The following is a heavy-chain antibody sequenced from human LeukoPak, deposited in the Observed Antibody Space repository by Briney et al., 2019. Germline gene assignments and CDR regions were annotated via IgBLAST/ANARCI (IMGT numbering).Heavy chain of an antibody. V-gene: IGHV4-34*01. J-gene: IGHJ4*02. Sequence: PSETLSLTCAVYGGSFSGYYWSWIRQPPGKGLEWIGEINHSGSTNYNASLKSRVTISVDMSKNQFSLRLTSVTAADTAVYYCATLGEYYDSSGYYYNWGQGTLVTVSS. CDR3: ATLGEYYDSSGYYYN. CDR2: INHSGST. D-gene: IGHD3-22*01. CDR1: GGSFSGYY.